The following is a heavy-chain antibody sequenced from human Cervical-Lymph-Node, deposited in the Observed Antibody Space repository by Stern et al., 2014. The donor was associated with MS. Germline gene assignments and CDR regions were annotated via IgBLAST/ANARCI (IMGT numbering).Heavy chain of an antibody. CDR2: INTGNGNR. J-gene: IGHJ6*02. CDR3: ARTGTVVTSGYYYGMDV. V-gene: IGHV1-3*04. CDR1: GYNCTDYG. D-gene: IGHD4-23*01. Sequence: QVQLVQSGAEVKKPGASVKVSCKTAGYNCTDYGIIWVRQAPGQRLEWMGWINTGNGNRRYSQKIQGRVTITRDTSASTAYMELSSLRSEDTAVYYCARTGTVVTSGYYYGMDVWGQGTTVTVSS.